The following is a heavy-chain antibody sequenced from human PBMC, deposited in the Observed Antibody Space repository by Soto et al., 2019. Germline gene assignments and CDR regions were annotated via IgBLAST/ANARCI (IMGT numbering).Heavy chain of an antibody. CDR2: ISVHNGNT. CDR1: GYAFTTYG. J-gene: IGHJ4*02. CDR3: ARGRYGDY. V-gene: IGHV1-18*01. D-gene: IGHD1-1*01. Sequence: QVHLVQSGAEVKKPGASVKVSCKGSGYAFTTYGITWVRQAPGQGLEWMGWISVHNGNTNYAQKLQGRVTVTRDTPTSTAHMELRSLRSDDTAVYYCARGRYGDYWGQGALVTVSS.